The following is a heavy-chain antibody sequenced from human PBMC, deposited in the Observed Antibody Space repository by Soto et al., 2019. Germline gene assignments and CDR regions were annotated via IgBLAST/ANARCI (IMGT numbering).Heavy chain of an antibody. V-gene: IGHV4-39*01. J-gene: IGHJ4*02. CDR3: ARTYCRNGSCKKTVFDY. D-gene: IGHD2-8*01. CDR2: IYYSGST. CDR1: GGSISSSTYY. Sequence: SETLSLTCTVSGGSISSSTYYWGWLRPPPGKGLEWIGSIYYSGSTYYNPSLKSRVTISVDTSKNQVSLKLTSVTAADTALYYCARTYCRNGSCKKTVFDYWGQGTLVTVSS.